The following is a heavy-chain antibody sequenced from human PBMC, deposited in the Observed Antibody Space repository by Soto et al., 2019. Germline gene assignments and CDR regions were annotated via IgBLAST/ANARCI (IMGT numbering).Heavy chain of an antibody. Sequence: SETLSLTCTVSGGSISSGGYYWSWIRQHPGKGLEWIGYIYYSGSTYYNPSLKSRVTISVDTSKNQFSLKLSSVTAADTAVYYCARENHKNAFDIWGQGTMVTVSS. CDR3: ARENHKNAFDI. V-gene: IGHV4-31*03. CDR1: GGSISSGGYY. CDR2: IYYSGST. J-gene: IGHJ3*02.